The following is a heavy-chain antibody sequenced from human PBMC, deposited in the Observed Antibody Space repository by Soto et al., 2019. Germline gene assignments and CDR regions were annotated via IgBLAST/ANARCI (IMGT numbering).Heavy chain of an antibody. Sequence: GGSLRLSCAASGFTFSSYGMHWVRQAPGKGLEWVAVIWYDGSNKYYADSVKGRFTISRDNSKNTLYLQMNSLRSEDTAVYYCARDLFQLDYYDSSGYTDYWGQGTLVTVSS. J-gene: IGHJ4*02. CDR3: ARDLFQLDYYDSSGYTDY. CDR1: GFTFSSYG. CDR2: IWYDGSNK. V-gene: IGHV3-33*01. D-gene: IGHD3-22*01.